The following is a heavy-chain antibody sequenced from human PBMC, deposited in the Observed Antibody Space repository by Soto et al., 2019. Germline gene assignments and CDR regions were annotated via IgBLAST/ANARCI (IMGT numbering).Heavy chain of an antibody. D-gene: IGHD5-12*01. Sequence: PSETLSLTCTFSCGSIISGDYYWSWIRQPPGKGLEWIGYIYYSGSTYYNPSLKSRVTISVDTSKNQFSLKLSSVTAADTAVYYCARDRAKAGVFDYWGQGTLVTVSS. CDR3: ARDRAKAGVFDY. CDR1: CGSIISGDYY. J-gene: IGHJ4*02. V-gene: IGHV4-30-4*01. CDR2: IYYSGST.